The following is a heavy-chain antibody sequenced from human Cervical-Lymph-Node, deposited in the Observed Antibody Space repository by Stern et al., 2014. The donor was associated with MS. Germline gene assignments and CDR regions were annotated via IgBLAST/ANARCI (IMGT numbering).Heavy chain of an antibody. J-gene: IGHJ4*02. CDR3: ARDFEFQLLCD. Sequence: QLQLQESGPGLVKPSGTLSLTCAVSGASISTDNWWSWVRQPPGKGLEWIGEVYHSGSANYNPSLKSRVTMSVDESKTQFSLRLTSVTAADTAVYYCARDFEFQLLCDWGQGALVTVSS. CDR1: GASISTDNW. D-gene: IGHD2-2*01. V-gene: IGHV4-4*02. CDR2: VYHSGSA.